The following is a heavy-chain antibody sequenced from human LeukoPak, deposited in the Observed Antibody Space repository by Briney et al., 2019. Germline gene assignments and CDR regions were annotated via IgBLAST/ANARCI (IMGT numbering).Heavy chain of an antibody. D-gene: IGHD6-19*01. Sequence: SETLSLTCTVSGGSISSYYWSWIRQPPGKGLEWIGYIYYSGSTNYNPSLKSRVTISVDTSKNQFSLKLSSVTAADTAVYYCARVSTAGYSSGFDYWGQGTLVTVSS. V-gene: IGHV4-59*12. J-gene: IGHJ4*02. CDR3: ARVSTAGYSSGFDY. CDR1: GGSISSYY. CDR2: IYYSGST.